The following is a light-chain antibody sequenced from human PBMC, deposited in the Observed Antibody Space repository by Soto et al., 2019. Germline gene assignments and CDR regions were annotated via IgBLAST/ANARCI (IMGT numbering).Light chain of an antibody. J-gene: IGKJ1*01. Sequence: DIQMTQSPSTLSASVGDRVTITCRASQSISSWLAWYQQKLGKAPKLLIYKASSLESGVPSRFSGSGSGTEFSLIISSLKPDDFATYYCHQYNTYWTFGEGTKVEIK. V-gene: IGKV1-5*03. CDR3: HQYNTYWT. CDR2: KAS. CDR1: QSISSW.